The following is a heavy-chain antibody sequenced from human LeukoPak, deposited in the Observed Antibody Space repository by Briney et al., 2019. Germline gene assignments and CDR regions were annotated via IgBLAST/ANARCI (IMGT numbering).Heavy chain of an antibody. D-gene: IGHD1-26*01. J-gene: IGHJ5*02. CDR1: GGSISSYY. CDR3: ARALGGGSYPFDP. V-gene: IGHV4-59*01. CDR2: IYYSGST. Sequence: SETLSLTCTVSGGSISSYYWSWIRQPPGKGLEWIGYIYYSGSTNYNPSLKSRVTISVDTSKNQFSLKLSSVTAADTAVYYCARALGGGSYPFDPWGQGTLVTVSS.